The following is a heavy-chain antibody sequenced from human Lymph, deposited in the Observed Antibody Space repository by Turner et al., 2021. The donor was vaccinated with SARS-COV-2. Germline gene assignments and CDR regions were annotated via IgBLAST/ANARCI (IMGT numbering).Heavy chain of an antibody. Sequence: QVQLVQSGAEVKKPGSSVKVSCKASGGTFSSYAISWVRQAPGQGLEWMGRIIPFLGIANYAQKFQGRVTMTADKSTSTAYMELSSLISEDTAVYYCARGRLDSYSVSYYSWFDPWGQGTLVTVSS. CDR2: IIPFLGIA. J-gene: IGHJ5*02. V-gene: IGHV1-69*04. CDR1: GGTFSSYA. CDR3: ARGRLDSYSVSYYSWFDP. D-gene: IGHD1-26*01.